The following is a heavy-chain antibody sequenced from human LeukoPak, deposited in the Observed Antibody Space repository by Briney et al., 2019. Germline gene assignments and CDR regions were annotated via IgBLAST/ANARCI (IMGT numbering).Heavy chain of an antibody. CDR2: MNPNSGNT. CDR1: GYTFTSYD. Sequence: ASVKVSCKASGYTFTSYDINWVRQATGQGLEWMGWMNPNSGNTGYAQKFQGRVTITADKSTSTAYMELSSLRSEDTAVYYCASGEGYGSGSYYLFYWGQGTLVTVSS. CDR3: ASGEGYGSGSYYLFY. J-gene: IGHJ4*02. D-gene: IGHD3-10*01. V-gene: IGHV1-8*03.